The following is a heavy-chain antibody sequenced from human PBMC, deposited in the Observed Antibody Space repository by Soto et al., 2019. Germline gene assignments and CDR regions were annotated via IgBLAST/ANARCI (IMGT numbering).Heavy chain of an antibody. CDR3: ARDRTDCSRTSCSIDH. CDR2: IIPIFGTA. D-gene: IGHD2-2*01. CDR1: GCTFSSYA. V-gene: IGHV1-69*13. Sequence: SVKVSCKASGCTFSSYAISWVRQAPGQGLEWMGGIIPIFGTANYAQKFQGRVTITADESTSTAYMELSSLRSEDTAVYYCARDRTDCSRTSCSIDHWGQGTQVTVSS. J-gene: IGHJ4*02.